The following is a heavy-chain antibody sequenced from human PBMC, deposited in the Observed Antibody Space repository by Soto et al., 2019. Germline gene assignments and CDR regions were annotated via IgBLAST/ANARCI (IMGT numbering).Heavy chain of an antibody. CDR2: ISAYNGNT. CDR1: GYTFTSYG. D-gene: IGHD4-17*01. Sequence: QVQLVQSGAEVKKPGASVKVSCKASGYTFTSYGISWVRQAPGQGLEWMGWISAYNGNTNYAQKLQGRVTMTTDTSTSTAYMKLRSLRSDDTAVYYCAIIGQAESYGYGDSEVWGKGTTVTVSS. CDR3: AIIGQAESYGYGDSEV. J-gene: IGHJ6*04. V-gene: IGHV1-18*01.